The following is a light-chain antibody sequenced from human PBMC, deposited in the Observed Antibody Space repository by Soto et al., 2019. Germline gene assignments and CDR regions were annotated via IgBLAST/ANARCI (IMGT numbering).Light chain of an antibody. J-gene: IGKJ4*01. Sequence: EIVMTQSPATLSVSPGERATLSCRASQSVSSSLAWYQQKPGQAPRLLIYGASSRATGIPARFSGSGSGTGCPLTKSCLQSEAFAVYFSQQENNRPLIFGRGTKVDI. V-gene: IGKV3-15*01. CDR2: GAS. CDR1: QSVSSS. CDR3: QQENNRPLI.